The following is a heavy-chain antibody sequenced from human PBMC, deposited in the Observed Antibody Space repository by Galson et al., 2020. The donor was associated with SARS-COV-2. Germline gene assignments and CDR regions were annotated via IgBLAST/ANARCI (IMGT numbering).Heavy chain of an antibody. J-gene: IGHJ4*02. CDR3: VRPPLLRQRLLPGY. CDR2: INQDGSAK. Sequence: GGSLRLSCEASGFSFSNYRMNWVRQAPGKGLEWLSHINQDGSAKNYAGSVTGRFTISRDNAKNSLYLQMNNLRAEDTAMYYCVRPPLLRQRLLPGYWGQGTLVTVSS. D-gene: IGHD6-25*01. V-gene: IGHV3-7*01. CDR1: GFSFSNYR.